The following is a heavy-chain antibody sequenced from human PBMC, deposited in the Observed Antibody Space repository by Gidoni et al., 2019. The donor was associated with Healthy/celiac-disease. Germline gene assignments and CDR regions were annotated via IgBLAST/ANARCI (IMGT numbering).Heavy chain of an antibody. CDR2: INHSGST. CDR3: ARGFGYSSSGYDY. V-gene: IGHV4-34*01. J-gene: IGHJ4*02. CDR1: GGSFSGYY. Sequence: QVQLQQWGAGLLKPSETLSLTCAVYGGSFSGYYWSWIRQPPGKGLEWIGEINHSGSTNYNPSLKSRVTISVDTSKNQFSLKLSSVTAADTAVYYCARGFGYSSSGYDYWGQGTLVTVSS. D-gene: IGHD6-6*01.